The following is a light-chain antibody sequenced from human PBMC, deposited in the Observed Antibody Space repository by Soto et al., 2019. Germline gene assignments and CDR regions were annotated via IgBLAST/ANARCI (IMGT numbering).Light chain of an antibody. J-gene: IGKJ1*01. CDR2: KAY. V-gene: IGKV1-5*03. Sequence: DIQMTQSPSTLSASVGDRVTITCRASQSISSWLAWYQQKPGKAPKLLLYKAYSLESGVPSRLSGSGSGTEFTLSIGSLKPDDFATYYCQQFNYYPWTFGQGTKVEIK. CDR3: QQFNYYPWT. CDR1: QSISSW.